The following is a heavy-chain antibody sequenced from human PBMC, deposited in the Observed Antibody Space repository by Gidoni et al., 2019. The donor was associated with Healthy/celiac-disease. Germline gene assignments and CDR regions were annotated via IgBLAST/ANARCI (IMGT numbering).Heavy chain of an antibody. V-gene: IGHV1-69*01. CDR3: ARLGEEMATLTDY. Sequence: IIPIFGTANYAQKFQGRVTITADESTSTAYMELSSLRSEDTAVYYCARLGEEMATLTDYWGQGTLVTVSS. J-gene: IGHJ4*02. D-gene: IGHD5-12*01. CDR2: IIPIFGTA.